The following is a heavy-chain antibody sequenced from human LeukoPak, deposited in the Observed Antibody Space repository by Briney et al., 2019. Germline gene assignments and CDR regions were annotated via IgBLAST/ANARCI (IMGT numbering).Heavy chain of an antibody. J-gene: IGHJ4*02. D-gene: IGHD2-2*01. CDR1: GFTFGSYS. CDR3: ARVGYCSSTSCHNFDY. CDR2: ISSSSSYI. V-gene: IGHV3-21*01. Sequence: GGSLRLSCAASGFTFGSYSMNWVRQAPGKGLEWVSSISSSSSYIYYADSVKGRFTISRDNAKNSLYLQMNSLRAEDTAVYYCARVGYCSSTSCHNFDYWGQGTLVTVSS.